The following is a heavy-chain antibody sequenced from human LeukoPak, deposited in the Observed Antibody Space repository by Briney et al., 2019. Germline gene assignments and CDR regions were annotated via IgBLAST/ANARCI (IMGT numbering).Heavy chain of an antibody. CDR2: INHSGST. Sequence: SETLSLTCAVYGGSFSGYYWSWVRQPPGKGLEWIGEINHSGSTNYNPSLKSRVTISVDTSKNQFSLKLSSVTAADTAVYYCARQKEYYYDSSGSEAFDIWGQGTMVTVSS. J-gene: IGHJ3*02. V-gene: IGHV4-34*01. D-gene: IGHD3-22*01. CDR3: ARQKEYYYDSSGSEAFDI. CDR1: GGSFSGYY.